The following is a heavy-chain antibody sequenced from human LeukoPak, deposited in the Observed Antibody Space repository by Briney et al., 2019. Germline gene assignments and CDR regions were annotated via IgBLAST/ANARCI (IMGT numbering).Heavy chain of an antibody. J-gene: IGHJ4*02. Sequence: GGSLRLSCAASGFTFSSYGMSWVRQAPGKGLEWVSAISGSGGSTYYADSVKGRFTISRDNAKNSLYLQMNSLRAEDTAVYYCASFLFPYGDYPYWGQGTLVTVSS. CDR1: GFTFSSYG. CDR3: ASFLFPYGDYPY. V-gene: IGHV3-23*01. CDR2: ISGSGGST. D-gene: IGHD4-17*01.